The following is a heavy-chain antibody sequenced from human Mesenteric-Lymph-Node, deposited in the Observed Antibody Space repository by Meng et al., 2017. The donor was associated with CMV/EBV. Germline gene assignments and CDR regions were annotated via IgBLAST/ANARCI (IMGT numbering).Heavy chain of an antibody. CDR2: ISSGGTTI. V-gene: IGHV3-11*01. D-gene: IGHD2-15*01. J-gene: IGHJ4*02. CDR3: ARDSFRGYCSGGSCPQGDY. CDR1: GFTFSRYA. Sequence: GGSLRLSCVASGFTFSRYAMSWVRQAPGKGLEWLSYISSGGTTIYYADSVKGRFTISRDNAKNSLYLQMNSLRAEDTAVYYCARDSFRGYCSGGSCPQGDYWGQGTLVTVSS.